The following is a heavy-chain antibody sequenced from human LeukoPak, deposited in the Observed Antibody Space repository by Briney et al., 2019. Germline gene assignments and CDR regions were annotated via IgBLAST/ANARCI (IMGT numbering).Heavy chain of an antibody. V-gene: IGHV4-59*01. J-gene: IGHJ5*02. Sequence: PSETLSLTCTVSGGSINDYYWTWIRQAPGKGLEWLGYISNSGTTDYNLSLKSRATMSVDTSKNEFSLKVTSVTAADTAMYYCARVVRGAVTSNCFDPWGQGTLVTVSS. CDR1: GGSINDYY. D-gene: IGHD4-17*01. CDR2: ISNSGTT. CDR3: ARVVRGAVTSNCFDP.